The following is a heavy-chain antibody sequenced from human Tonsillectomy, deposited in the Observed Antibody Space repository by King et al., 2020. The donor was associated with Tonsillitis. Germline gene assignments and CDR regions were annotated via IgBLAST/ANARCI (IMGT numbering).Heavy chain of an antibody. CDR1: GYTFTGYY. CDR3: ARELGCRSTSCYSKWFDP. CDR2: INPNSGGT. V-gene: IGHV1-2*02. D-gene: IGHD2-2*01. J-gene: IGHJ5*02. Sequence: VQLVQSGAEVKKPGASVKVSCKASGYTFTGYYIHWVRQAPGQGLEWMGWINPNSGGTNYAQKFQGRVTMTRDTSISTAYMELSRLRSDDTAVYYCARELGCRSTSCYSKWFDPWGQGTLVTVSS.